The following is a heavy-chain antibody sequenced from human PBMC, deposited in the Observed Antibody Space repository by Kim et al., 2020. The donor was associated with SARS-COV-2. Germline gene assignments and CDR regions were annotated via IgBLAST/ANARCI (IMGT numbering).Heavy chain of an antibody. CDR1: GGSISSGGYY. CDR3: ARDQWSITMVRGSLENFLDP. Sequence: SETLSLTCTVSGGSISSGGYYWSWILQHPGKGLEWIGYIYYSGSTYYNPSLKSRVTISVDTSKNQFSLKLSSVTAADTAVYYCARDQWSITMVRGSLENFLDPCGARTLVTVSS. J-gene: IGHJ5*02. D-gene: IGHD3-10*01. V-gene: IGHV4-31*03. CDR2: IYYSGST.